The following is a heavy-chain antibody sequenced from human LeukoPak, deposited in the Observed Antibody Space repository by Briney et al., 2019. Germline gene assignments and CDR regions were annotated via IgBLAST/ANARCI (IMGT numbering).Heavy chain of an antibody. CDR2: IYYSGST. D-gene: IGHD3-3*01. J-gene: IGHJ4*02. CDR1: GGSISSYY. Sequence: SETLSLTCTVSGGSISSYYWSWIRQPPGKGLEWIGYIYYSGSTNYNPFLKSRVTISVDTSKNQFSLKLSSVTAADTAVYYCARWSPTEIYFDYWGQGTLVTVSS. CDR3: ARWSPTEIYFDY. V-gene: IGHV4-59*01.